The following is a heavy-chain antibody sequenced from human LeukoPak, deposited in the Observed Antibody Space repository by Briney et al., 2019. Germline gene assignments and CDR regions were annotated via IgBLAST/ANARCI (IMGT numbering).Heavy chain of an antibody. V-gene: IGHV4-59*01. CDR3: ARGGGGWNAWFDP. CDR1: GGSISTYY. CDR2: IYYSGST. J-gene: IGHJ5*02. D-gene: IGHD1-1*01. Sequence: SETLSLTCTVSGGSISTYYWSWIRQPPGKGLEWIGYIYYSGSTSYNPPPKSRVTISVDTSKNQFSLKLSSVTAADTAVYYCARGGGGWNAWFDPWGQGTLVTVSS.